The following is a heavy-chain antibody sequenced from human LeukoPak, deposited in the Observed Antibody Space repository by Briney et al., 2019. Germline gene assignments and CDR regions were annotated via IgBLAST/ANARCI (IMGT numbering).Heavy chain of an antibody. Sequence: GGSLRLSCVASGFTFNNYAMSWVRQPPGGGLEWPSSTAGSGISKDYADSVKGRFTISKDKSKNTLYLQMDNLRAEDTGVYFCARLPTFYYDSSGYHYDYWGQGTLVTVSS. J-gene: IGHJ4*02. D-gene: IGHD3-22*01. CDR3: ARLPTFYYDSSGYHYDY. CDR2: TAGSGISK. V-gene: IGHV3-23*01. CDR1: GFTFNNYA.